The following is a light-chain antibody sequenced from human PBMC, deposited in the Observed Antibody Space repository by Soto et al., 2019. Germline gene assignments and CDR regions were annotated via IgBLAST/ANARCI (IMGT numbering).Light chain of an antibody. CDR1: QRITNS. J-gene: IGKJ5*01. CDR2: AAS. V-gene: IGKV1-39*01. Sequence: DIQMTQSPPSLSASVGDRVTITCLASQRITNSLNWYQQKPGKAPKLLIYAASSLQSGVPSRFSGSGSGTDFTLTISSLQPEDFATYYCQQSYSTLITFGQGTRLEIK. CDR3: QQSYSTLIT.